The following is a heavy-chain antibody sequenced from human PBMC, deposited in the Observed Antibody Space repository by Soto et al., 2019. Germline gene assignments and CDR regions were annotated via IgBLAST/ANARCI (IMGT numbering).Heavy chain of an antibody. CDR2: LSGSASSA. CDR3: AKGLFSTGGFFDY. CDR1: GFTFSAYA. V-gene: IGHV3-23*01. D-gene: IGHD6-25*01. Sequence: GGSLRLSCVASGFTFSAYAMSWVRQAPGEGLEWVSTLSGSASSAYYADSVKGRFTISRDVSKNTLYLQMNRLRGEDRAVYYCAKGLFSTGGFFDYWGHGTLVTVSS. J-gene: IGHJ4*01.